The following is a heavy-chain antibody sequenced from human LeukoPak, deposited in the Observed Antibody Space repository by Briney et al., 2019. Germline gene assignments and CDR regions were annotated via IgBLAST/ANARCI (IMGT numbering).Heavy chain of an antibody. CDR3: ARDSITVTTRDDAFDI. CDR2: ISAYNGYT. Sequence: ASVKVSCKASGYTFTSYGIGWVRQAPGQGLEWMGWISAYNGYTNYAQKLQGRVTMTTDTSTSTAYMELRSLRSDDTAVYYCARDSITVTTRDDAFDIWGQGTMVTVSS. V-gene: IGHV1-18*01. J-gene: IGHJ3*02. D-gene: IGHD4-17*01. CDR1: GYTFTSYG.